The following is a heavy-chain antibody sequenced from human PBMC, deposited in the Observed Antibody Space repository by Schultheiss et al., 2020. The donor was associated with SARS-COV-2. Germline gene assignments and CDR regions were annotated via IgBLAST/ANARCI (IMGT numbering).Heavy chain of an antibody. Sequence: GGSLRLSCAASGFTFRTYSMNWVRQAPGKGLEWVASISSSSSYIYYADSVKGRFTISRDNAKNSLYLQMNSLRAEDTAVYYCARQGTVVTRRGLDYWGQGTLVTVSS. CDR1: GFTFRTYS. D-gene: IGHD4-23*01. CDR3: ARQGTVVTRRGLDY. J-gene: IGHJ4*02. V-gene: IGHV3-21*01. CDR2: ISSSSSYI.